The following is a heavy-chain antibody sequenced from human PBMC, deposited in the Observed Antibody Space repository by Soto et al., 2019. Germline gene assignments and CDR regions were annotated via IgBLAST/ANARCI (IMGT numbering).Heavy chain of an antibody. CDR2: IYSGGST. CDR3: AREYSSSLHYYYGMDV. CDR1: GFTVSSNY. Sequence: PGGSLRLSCAASGFTVSSNYMSWVRQAPGKGLEWVSVIYSGGSTYYADSVKGRFTISRDNSKNTLYLQMNSLRAEDTAVYYCAREYSSSLHYYYGMDVWGQGTTVTVSS. V-gene: IGHV3-53*01. J-gene: IGHJ6*02. D-gene: IGHD6-13*01.